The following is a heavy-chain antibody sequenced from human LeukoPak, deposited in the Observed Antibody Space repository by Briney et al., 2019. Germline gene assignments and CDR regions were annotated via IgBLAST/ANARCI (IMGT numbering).Heavy chain of an antibody. CDR2: INPDGRTI. J-gene: IGHJ4*02. CDR1: GFAFGSYW. D-gene: IGHD1-26*01. Sequence: GGSLRLSCAASGFAFGSYWMSWVRQAPGKGLVWVSRINPDGRTITYADSVKGRFTISRDNAKNTLYLQMNSLRVEDTAVYYCARVAVGRYDFDYRGQGTLVTVSS. CDR3: ARVAVGRYDFDY. V-gene: IGHV3-74*03.